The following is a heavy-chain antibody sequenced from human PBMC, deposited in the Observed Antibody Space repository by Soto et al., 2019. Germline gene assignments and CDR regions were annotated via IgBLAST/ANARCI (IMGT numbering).Heavy chain of an antibody. CDR3: ASSTGYCTNGVCYTGYYYMDV. CDR2: ISSSGSTI. Sequence: GGSLRLSCAASGFTFSDYYMSWIRQAPGKGLEWVSYISSSGSTIYYADSVKGRFTISRDNAKNSLYLQMNSLRAEDTAVYYCASSTGYCTNGVCYTGYYYMDVWGKGTTVTVSS. D-gene: IGHD2-8*01. CDR1: GFTFSDYY. V-gene: IGHV3-11*01. J-gene: IGHJ6*03.